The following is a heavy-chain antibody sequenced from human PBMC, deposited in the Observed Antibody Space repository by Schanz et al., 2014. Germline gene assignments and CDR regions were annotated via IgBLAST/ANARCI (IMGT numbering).Heavy chain of an antibody. J-gene: IGHJ4*02. Sequence: QVQLVQSGGEVKKPGASATVSCKASGYTFNNHGISWVRQAPGQGLEWMGCISVYNGHTTYAQKFQGRVTMTADTSTSTAYMELSSLRSEDTAVYYCARDGEAAAGCDYWGQGTLVTVSS. D-gene: IGHD6-13*01. CDR2: ISVYNGHT. CDR3: ARDGEAAAGCDY. V-gene: IGHV1-18*01. CDR1: GYTFNNHG.